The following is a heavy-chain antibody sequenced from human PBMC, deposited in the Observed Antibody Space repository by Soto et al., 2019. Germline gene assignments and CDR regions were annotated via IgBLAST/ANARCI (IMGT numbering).Heavy chain of an antibody. J-gene: IGHJ4*02. CDR1: GFTFSSYD. D-gene: IGHD1-20*01. CDR2: ISYDGSNK. Sequence: QVQLVESGGGVVQPGRSLRLSCAASGFTFSSYDMHWVRQTPGKGLEWVALISYDGSNKYYADSVKGRFTISRDNSKNTLYLQMNSLRPEDTAVYYCAKPGITVWFDYWGQLTLLTVSS. V-gene: IGHV3-30*18. CDR3: AKPGITVWFDY.